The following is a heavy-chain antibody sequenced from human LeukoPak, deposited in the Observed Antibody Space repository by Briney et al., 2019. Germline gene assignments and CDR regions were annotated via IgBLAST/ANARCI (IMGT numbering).Heavy chain of an antibody. D-gene: IGHD3-9*01. CDR1: GGSISSYY. CDR2: IYYSGST. V-gene: IGHV4-59*01. J-gene: IGHJ6*02. Sequence: SETLSLTCTVSGGSISSYYWSWIQQPPGKGLEWIGYIYYSGSTNYNPSLKSRVTISVDTSKNQFSLKLSSVTAADTAVYYCARVLTGYSYYYYYYGMDVWGQGTTVTVSS. CDR3: ARVLTGYSYYYYYYGMDV.